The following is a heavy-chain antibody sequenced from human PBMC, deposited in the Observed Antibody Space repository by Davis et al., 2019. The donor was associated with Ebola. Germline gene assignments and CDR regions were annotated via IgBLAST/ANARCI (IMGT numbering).Heavy chain of an antibody. Sequence: GGSLRLSCAASGFIFRSYVMSWVRQAPGKGLEWVSTLGTSADTYYADSVKGRFTISRDNSKNTLYLQMNSLRAEDTAVYYCARDRGSGSYPNDAFDIWGQGTMVTVSS. CDR1: GFIFRSYV. D-gene: IGHD1-26*01. V-gene: IGHV3-23*01. J-gene: IGHJ3*02. CDR3: ARDRGSGSYPNDAFDI. CDR2: LGTSADT.